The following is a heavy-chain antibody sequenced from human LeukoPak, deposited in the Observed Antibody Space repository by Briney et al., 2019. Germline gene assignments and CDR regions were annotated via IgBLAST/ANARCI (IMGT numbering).Heavy chain of an antibody. D-gene: IGHD2-15*01. Sequence: PSETLSLTCTVSGGSISSGDYYWSRIRQPPGKGLEWIGYIYYSGSTNYNPSLKSRVTISVDTSKNQFSLKLSSVTAADTAVYYCARVRCSGGSCYSNYFDYWGQGTLVTVSS. V-gene: IGHV4-61*08. CDR1: GGSISSGDYY. J-gene: IGHJ4*02. CDR2: IYYSGST. CDR3: ARVRCSGGSCYSNYFDY.